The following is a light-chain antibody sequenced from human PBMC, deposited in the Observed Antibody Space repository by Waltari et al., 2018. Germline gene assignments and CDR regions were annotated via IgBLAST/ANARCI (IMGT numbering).Light chain of an antibody. CDR1: SGFIVSNY. CDR2: DDN. V-gene: IGLV6-57*01. CDR3: QSYDSDTQV. Sequence: FMLTQPQSVSESPGKTVTISCTRSSGFIVSNYVQWYHQRPGSSPTTVIYDDNQRPSGVPDRFSGSIDSSSNSASLTISGLRTEDEADYYCQSYDSDTQVFGGGTKLTVV. J-gene: IGLJ2*01.